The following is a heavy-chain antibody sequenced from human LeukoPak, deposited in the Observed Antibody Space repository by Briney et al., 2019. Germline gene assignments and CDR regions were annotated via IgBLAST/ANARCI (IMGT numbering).Heavy chain of an antibody. J-gene: IGHJ4*02. CDR1: GFSFSSNG. CDR2: LRYDGTKQ. D-gene: IGHD3-9*01. V-gene: IGHV3-30*02. Sequence: PGGSLRLSCATSGFSFSSNGMHWVRQAPGKGLEWVAFLRYDGTKQYYADSVKGGFTISRDISKNTLYLQMNSVRTEDTALYYCAKEMRDQTDWYDLGYWGQGTLVIVSS. CDR3: AKEMRDQTDWYDLGY.